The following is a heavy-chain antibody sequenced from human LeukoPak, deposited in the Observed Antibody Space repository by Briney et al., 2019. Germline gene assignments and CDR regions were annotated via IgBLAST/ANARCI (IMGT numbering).Heavy chain of an antibody. CDR2: INPNSGGT. CDR3: ARGHSSSWSWFDP. Sequence: ASVKVSCKASGYTFTSYGISWVRQAPGQGLEWMGWINPNSGGTNYAQKFQGRVTMTRDTSISTAYMELSRLRSDDTAVYYCARGHSSSWSWFDPWGQGTLVTVSS. V-gene: IGHV1-2*02. D-gene: IGHD6-13*01. J-gene: IGHJ5*02. CDR1: GYTFTSYG.